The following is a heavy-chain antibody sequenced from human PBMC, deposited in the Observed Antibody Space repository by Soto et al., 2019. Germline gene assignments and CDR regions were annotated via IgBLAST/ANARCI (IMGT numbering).Heavy chain of an antibody. Sequence: GGSLRLSCAASGFTFSNAWMNWVRQAPGKGLEWVGRIKSKTDGGTTDYAAPVKGRFTISRDDSKNTLYLQMNSLKTEDTAVYYCTTSPQQLVRYYYYGMDVWGQGTTVTVSS. CDR2: IKSKTDGGTT. D-gene: IGHD6-13*01. V-gene: IGHV3-15*07. CDR1: GFTFSNAW. J-gene: IGHJ6*02. CDR3: TTSPQQLVRYYYYGMDV.